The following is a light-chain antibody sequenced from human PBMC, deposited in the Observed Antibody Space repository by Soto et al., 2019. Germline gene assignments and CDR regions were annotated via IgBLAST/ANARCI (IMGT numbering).Light chain of an antibody. J-gene: IGLJ2*01. CDR1: SGHSSYA. CDR2: LNSDGSH. CDR3: QTWDTGSVI. Sequence: QPVLTQSPSASASLGASVKFTCTLSSGHSSYAIAWHQQQPEKVPRYLMKLNSDGSHNKGDGIPDRFSGSSSGAERYLTISSLQSEDEADYYCQTWDTGSVIFGGGTKLTVL. V-gene: IGLV4-69*01.